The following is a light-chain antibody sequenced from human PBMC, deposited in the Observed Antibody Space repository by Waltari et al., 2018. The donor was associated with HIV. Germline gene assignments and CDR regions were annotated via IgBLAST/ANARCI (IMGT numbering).Light chain of an antibody. V-gene: IGLV1-44*01. CDR1: SSHVGSTT. J-gene: IGLJ1*01. Sequence: QSVLIQPPSSSGSPAQRVTISCSGSSSHVGSTTVNWYQHLPGVAPKLLILNDDERPSGVPDRFSGSKSGTSASLAISGLQSEDEGDYYCAAWDDSLNAYVFGTGTTVTVL. CDR2: NDD. CDR3: AAWDDSLNAYV.